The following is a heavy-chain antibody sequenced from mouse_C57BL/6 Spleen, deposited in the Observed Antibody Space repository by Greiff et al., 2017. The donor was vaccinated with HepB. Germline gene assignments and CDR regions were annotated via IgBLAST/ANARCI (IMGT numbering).Heavy chain of an antibody. CDR2: IWGGGST. V-gene: IGHV2-9*01. CDR3: AVVATDYYAMDY. J-gene: IGHJ4*01. Sequence: QVQLKESGPGLVAPSQSLSITCTVSGFSLTSYGVDWVRQPSGKGLEWLGVIWGGGSTNYNSALMSRLSISKDNSKSQVFLKMNSLQNDDTAMYYCAVVATDYYAMDYWGQGTSVTVSS. CDR1: GFSLTSYG. D-gene: IGHD1-1*01.